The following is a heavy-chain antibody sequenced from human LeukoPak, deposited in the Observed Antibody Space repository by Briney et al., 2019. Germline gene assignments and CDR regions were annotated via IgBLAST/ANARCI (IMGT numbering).Heavy chain of an antibody. D-gene: IGHD2-15*01. CDR1: GFSFTNYW. Sequence: PGGSLRLSCAASGFSFTNYWMHWVRQAPGKGLEWVSYISSSSSTIYYADSVKGRFTISRDNAKNSLYLQMNSLRDEDTAVYYCARDCSGGSCYYYYGMDVWGQGTTVTVSS. CDR2: ISSSSSTI. CDR3: ARDCSGGSCYYYYGMDV. J-gene: IGHJ6*02. V-gene: IGHV3-48*02.